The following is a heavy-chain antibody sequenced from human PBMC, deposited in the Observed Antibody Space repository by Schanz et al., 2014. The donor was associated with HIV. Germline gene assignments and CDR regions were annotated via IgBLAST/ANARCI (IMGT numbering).Heavy chain of an antibody. D-gene: IGHD5-18*01. J-gene: IGHJ3*02. CDR3: ARGAGDTDWGRI. CDR1: GFTFSRYA. CDR2: ISGSGGST. Sequence: EEQVLESGGGLVQPGGSLRLSCAASGFTFSRYAMSWVRQAPGKGLEWVSSISGSGGSTYYADSVKGRFTISRGNSKNTLYLQMSSLRAEDTAVYYCARGAGDTDWGRIWGQGTLVTVSS. V-gene: IGHV3-23*01.